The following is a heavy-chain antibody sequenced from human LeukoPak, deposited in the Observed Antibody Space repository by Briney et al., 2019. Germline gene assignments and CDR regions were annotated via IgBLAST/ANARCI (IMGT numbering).Heavy chain of an antibody. V-gene: IGHV3-30*02. CDR2: LRHDGSNI. CDR1: GFNFNEHG. Sequence: GGSLRLSCTASGFNFNEHGMHWVRQAPGKGLEWVAFLRHDGSNIHYADSVKGRFTISRDNSKNTLYLQMNSLRAEDTAVYYCAKVEGYSYVGQRFGAFDIWGQGTMVTVSS. D-gene: IGHD5-18*01. J-gene: IGHJ3*02. CDR3: AKVEGYSYVGQRFGAFDI.